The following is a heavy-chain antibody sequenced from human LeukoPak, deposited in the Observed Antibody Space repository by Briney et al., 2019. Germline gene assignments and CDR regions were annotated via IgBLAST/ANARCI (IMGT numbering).Heavy chain of an antibody. CDR1: GYTFTGYY. J-gene: IGHJ4*02. CDR3: ARSTVTRFLYFDY. CDR2: INPNSGGT. Sequence: GASVKVPCKASGYTFTGYYMHWVRQAPGQGLEWMGWINPNSGGTNYAQKFQGRVTMTRDTSISTVYMELSSLRSEDTAVYYCARSTVTRFLYFDYWGQGTLVTVSS. V-gene: IGHV1-2*02. D-gene: IGHD4-17*01.